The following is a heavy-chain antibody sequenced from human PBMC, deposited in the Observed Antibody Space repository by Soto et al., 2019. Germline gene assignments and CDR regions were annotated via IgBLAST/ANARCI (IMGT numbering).Heavy chain of an antibody. V-gene: IGHV5-51*01. CDR3: ARIAPRQFVWVVEVDAFEI. CDR1: GYGFTSYW. Sequence: PGGSLRISSKGPGYGFTSYWIGWLLQIPGKGLEWMGIIYPGDSDTRYSPSFQGQITISADKSISTAYLQWSSLKAADTAMYYWARIAPRQFVWVVEVDAFEIWGQGTMVTV. CDR2: IYPGDSDT. D-gene: IGHD3-22*01. J-gene: IGHJ3*02.